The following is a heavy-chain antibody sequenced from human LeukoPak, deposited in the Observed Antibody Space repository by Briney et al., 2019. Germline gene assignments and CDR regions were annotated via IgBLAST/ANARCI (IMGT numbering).Heavy chain of an antibody. CDR2: ISSSSSYI. V-gene: IGHV3-21*01. Sequence: GGSLRLSCAASGFTFSSYSMIWVRQAPGKGLEWVSSISSSSSYIYYADSVKGRFTISRDNAKNSLYLKMNSLRAEDTAVYYCARGSVRFLEWLLRDYWGQGTLVTVSS. J-gene: IGHJ4*02. CDR1: GFTFSSYS. CDR3: ARGSVRFLEWLLRDY. D-gene: IGHD3-3*01.